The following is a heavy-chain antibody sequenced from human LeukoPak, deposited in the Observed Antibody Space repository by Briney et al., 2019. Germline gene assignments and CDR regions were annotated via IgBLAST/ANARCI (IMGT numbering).Heavy chain of an antibody. J-gene: IGHJ6*03. CDR3: AREPRGRITGTTGPYYYYMDV. D-gene: IGHD1-7*01. CDR1: GGTFSSYA. V-gene: IGHV1-69*13. CDR2: IIPIFGTA. Sequence: SVKVSCKTSGGTFSSYAISWVRQAPGQGLEWMGGIIPIFGTANYAQKFQGRVTITADESTSTAYMELSSLRSEDTAVYYCAREPRGRITGTTGPYYYYMDVWGKGTTVTVSS.